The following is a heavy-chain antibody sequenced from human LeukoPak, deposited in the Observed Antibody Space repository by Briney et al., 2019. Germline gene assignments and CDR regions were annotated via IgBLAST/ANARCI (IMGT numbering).Heavy chain of an antibody. CDR2: ISAYNGNT. D-gene: IGHD1-26*01. J-gene: IGHJ5*02. CDR1: GYTFTSYG. V-gene: IGHV1-18*01. CDR3: ARDRGIVGATERWFDP. Sequence: ASVKVSCKASGYTFTSYGISWVRQAPGQGLEWMGWISAYNGNTNYAQKLQGRVTMTTDTSTSTAYMELRSLRAEDTAVYYCARDRGIVGATERWFDPWGQGTLVTVSS.